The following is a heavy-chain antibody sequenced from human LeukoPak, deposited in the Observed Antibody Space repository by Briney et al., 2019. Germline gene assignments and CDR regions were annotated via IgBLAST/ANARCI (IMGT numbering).Heavy chain of an antibody. D-gene: IGHD3-22*01. CDR1: GYTFTGYY. CDR3: ARGTMIVVVDQYYFYY. Sequence: ASVKVSCKASGYTFTGYYMHWVRQAPGQGLEWMGWINPNSGGTNYAQKFQGRVTMTRDTSISTAYMELSRLRSDDTAVYYRARGTMIVVVDQYYFYYWGERTLVTVS. J-gene: IGHJ4*02. CDR2: INPNSGGT. V-gene: IGHV1-2*02.